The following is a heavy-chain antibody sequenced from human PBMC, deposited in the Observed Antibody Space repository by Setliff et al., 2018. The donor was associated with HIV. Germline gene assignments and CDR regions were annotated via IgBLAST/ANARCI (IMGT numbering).Heavy chain of an antibody. CDR3: AREIYGGNSRPFDY. CDR1: GGSITGYF. D-gene: IGHD4-17*01. J-gene: IGHJ4*02. CDR2: IYYNGNT. V-gene: IGHV4-59*01. Sequence: SETLSLTCTLSGGSITGYFWSWIRQPPGKGLEWIGYIYYNGNTNYNPSLKSRGTISVGTSKNQSSLKLTSVTAADTAVYYCAREIYGGNSRPFDYWGQGTLVTVSS.